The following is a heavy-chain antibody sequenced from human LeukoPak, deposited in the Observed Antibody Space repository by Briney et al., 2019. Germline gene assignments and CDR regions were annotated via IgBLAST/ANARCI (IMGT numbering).Heavy chain of an antibody. V-gene: IGHV1-2*02. Sequence: ASVKVSCKASGYTFIGFYIHWVRQAPGQGLEWMGWINPNSGGTNYAQKFQGRVTMTRDMSISTAYMELGNLRSDDTAVYYCAREELSNISPSCCPGLAYWGQGTLVTISS. CDR3: AREELSNISPSCCPGLAY. D-gene: IGHD2-2*01. CDR2: INPNSGGT. CDR1: GYTFIGFY. J-gene: IGHJ4*02.